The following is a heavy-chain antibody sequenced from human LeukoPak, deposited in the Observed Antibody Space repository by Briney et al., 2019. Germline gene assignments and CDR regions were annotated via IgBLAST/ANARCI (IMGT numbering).Heavy chain of an antibody. CDR3: ARAPSPLYYYYYYMDV. CDR2: INHSGST. V-gene: IGHV4-34*01. CDR1: GGSFSGYY. J-gene: IGHJ6*03. Sequence: PSETLSLTCAVYGGSFSGYYWSWIRQPPGKGLEWIGEINHSGSTNYNPSLKRRVTISVDTSKNQSSLKLSSVPAADTAVYYGARAPSPLYYYYYYMDVWGKGTTVTVSS. D-gene: IGHD3-16*02.